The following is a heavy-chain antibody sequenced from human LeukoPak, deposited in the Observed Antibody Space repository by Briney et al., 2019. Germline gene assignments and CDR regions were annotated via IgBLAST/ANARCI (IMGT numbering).Heavy chain of an antibody. V-gene: IGHV4-59*01. J-gene: IGHJ4*02. D-gene: IGHD3-16*01. CDR2: IYYSGST. CDR3: ARVGAFGGVMVDY. CDR1: GGSISSYY. Sequence: SETLSLTCTVSGGSISSYYWSWIRQPPGKGLEWIGYIYYSGSTNYNPSLKSRVTISVDTSKNQFSLKLSSVTAADTAVYYCARVGAFGGVMVDYWGQGTLVTVSS.